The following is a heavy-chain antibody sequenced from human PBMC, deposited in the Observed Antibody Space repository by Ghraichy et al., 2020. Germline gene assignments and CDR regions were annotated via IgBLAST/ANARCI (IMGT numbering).Heavy chain of an antibody. Sequence: SGPTLVKPTQTLTLTCTFSGFSLSTSGVGVGWIRQPPGKALEWLALIYWNDDKRYSPSLKSRLTITKDTSKNQVVLTMTNMDPVDTATYYCAHLLRGGYYDSSGPNFDLWGRGTLVTVSS. D-gene: IGHD3-22*01. J-gene: IGHJ2*01. CDR2: IYWNDDK. V-gene: IGHV2-5*01. CDR1: GFSLSTSGVG. CDR3: AHLLRGGYYDSSGPNFDL.